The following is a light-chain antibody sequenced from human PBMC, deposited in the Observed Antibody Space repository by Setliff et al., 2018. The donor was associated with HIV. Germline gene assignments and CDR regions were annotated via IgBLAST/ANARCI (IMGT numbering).Light chain of an antibody. V-gene: IGLV2-11*01. CDR2: DVT. CDR3: CSYAGSYTSLYV. Sequence: QSALTQPRSVSGSPGQSVTISCTGTSSDVGGYNYVSWYQPLPGKAPKLMIYDVTKRPSGVPDRFSGSKSGNTASLTISGLQSEGEADYYCCSYAGSYTSLYVFGTGTKVTV. J-gene: IGLJ1*01. CDR1: SSDVGGYNY.